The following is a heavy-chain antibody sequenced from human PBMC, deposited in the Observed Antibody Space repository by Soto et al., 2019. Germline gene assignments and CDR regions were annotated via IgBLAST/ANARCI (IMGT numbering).Heavy chain of an antibody. J-gene: IGHJ5*02. CDR3: ARVIRPPVSRQNWFDP. CDR2: IYYSGST. D-gene: IGHD3-10*01. CDR1: GGSISSYY. V-gene: IGHV4-59*01. Sequence: PSETLSLTCTVSGGSISSYYWSWIRQPPGKGLEWIGYIYYSGSTNYNPSLKSRVTISVDTAKNQFSLKLSSVTAADTAVYYCARVIRPPVSRQNWFDPWGHGTLVTVSS.